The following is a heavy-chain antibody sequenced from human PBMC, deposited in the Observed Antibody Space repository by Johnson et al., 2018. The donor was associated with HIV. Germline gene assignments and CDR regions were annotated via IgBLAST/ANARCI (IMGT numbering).Heavy chain of an antibody. CDR1: GFTVSSNY. V-gene: IGHV3-64*07. Sequence: VQLVESGGGVVQPGGSLRLSCAASGFTVSSNYMSWVRQAPGKGLEWVSAISKNGDSTFYADSVKGRFTIFRDNAKNTLSLQMGSLRVEDMGIYYCAMPYYFDSGVYQWGQGTLVTVSS. CDR2: ISKNGDST. CDR3: AMPYYFDSGVYQ. J-gene: IGHJ3*01. D-gene: IGHD3-22*01.